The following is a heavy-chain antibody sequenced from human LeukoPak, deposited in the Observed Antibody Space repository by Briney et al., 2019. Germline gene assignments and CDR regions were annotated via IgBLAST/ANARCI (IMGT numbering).Heavy chain of an antibody. CDR2: IIPIFGTA. D-gene: IGHD4-23*01. CDR3: ARDNSVGSWDY. Sequence: SVTVSFTASGGTFSSYAISWVRQAPGQGLEWMGGIIPIFGTANYAQRFQGRVTITADESTSTAYMELSSLRSEDTAVYYCARDNSVGSWDYWGQGTLVTVSS. V-gene: IGHV1-69*13. J-gene: IGHJ4*02. CDR1: GGTFSSYA.